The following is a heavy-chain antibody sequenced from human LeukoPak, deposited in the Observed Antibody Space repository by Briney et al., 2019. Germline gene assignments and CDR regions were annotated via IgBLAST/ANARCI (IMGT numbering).Heavy chain of an antibody. CDR1: GYTFTSYD. D-gene: IGHD3-10*01. Sequence: GASVKVSCKASGYTFTSYDITWVRQAPGRGLEWMGWISAYNGNTNHAQKLQGRVTMTTDTSTSTAYMELRSLRSDDTAVYYCARGPETYYYGSGSLSGMDVWGQGTTVTVSS. CDR3: ARGPETYYYGSGSLSGMDV. J-gene: IGHJ6*02. V-gene: IGHV1-18*01. CDR2: ISAYNGNT.